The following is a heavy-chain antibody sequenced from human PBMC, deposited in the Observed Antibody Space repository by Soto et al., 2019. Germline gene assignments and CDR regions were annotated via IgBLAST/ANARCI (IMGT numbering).Heavy chain of an antibody. CDR2: IYYSGST. Sequence: ETLSLTCTVSGGSISSSSYYWGWIRQPPGKGLEWIGSIYYSGSTYYNPSLKSRVTISVDTSKNQFSLKLSSVTAADTAVYYCARHRGYYDILTGYYTELNFDYWGQGTLVTVSS. D-gene: IGHD3-9*01. V-gene: IGHV4-39*01. CDR3: ARHRGYYDILTGYYTELNFDY. J-gene: IGHJ4*02. CDR1: GGSISSSSYY.